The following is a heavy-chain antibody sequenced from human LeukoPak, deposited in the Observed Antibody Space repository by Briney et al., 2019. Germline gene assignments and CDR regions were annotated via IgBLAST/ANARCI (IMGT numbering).Heavy chain of an antibody. CDR3: AVGRGRKDYYDSSGRNEYY. Sequence: ASANDSCKASGYTFTRYDINWVRPATGQGVEWMGWMNTNSGNTGYAQKCQGRVTMTRNTSISTAYMELSSLRSEDTAVYYCAVGRGRKDYYDSSGRNEYYWGQGTLVTVSS. CDR2: MNTNSGNT. J-gene: IGHJ4*02. D-gene: IGHD3-22*01. V-gene: IGHV1-8*01. CDR1: GYTFTRYD.